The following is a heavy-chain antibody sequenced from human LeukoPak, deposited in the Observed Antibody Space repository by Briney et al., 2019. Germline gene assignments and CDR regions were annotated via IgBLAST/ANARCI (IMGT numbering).Heavy chain of an antibody. J-gene: IGHJ4*02. Sequence: SVKVSCKASGGTFSSYAISWVRQAPGQGLEWMGGIIPIFGTANYAQKFQGRVTITADESTSTAYMELSSLRSEDTAVYYCARYTPESGKTFDYWGQGTLVTVSS. CDR2: IIPIFGTA. CDR3: ARYTPESGKTFDY. V-gene: IGHV1-69*13. CDR1: GGTFSSYA. D-gene: IGHD2/OR15-2a*01.